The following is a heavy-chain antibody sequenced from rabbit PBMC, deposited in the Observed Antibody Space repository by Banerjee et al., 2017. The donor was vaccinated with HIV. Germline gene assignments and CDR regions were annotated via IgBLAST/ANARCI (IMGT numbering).Heavy chain of an antibody. D-gene: IGHD6-1*01. V-gene: IGHV1S7*01. J-gene: IGHJ4*01. CDR3: AREGYAGYGYALNL. CDR1: GFDISSYH. Sequence: QSLEESGGDLVKPGASLTLTCTASGFDISSYHMCWVRQAPGKGLEWIGIIYAGKGSTDYASWVNGRFTISSDNAQNTVDLQMNSLTAADTATYFCAREGYAGYGYALNLWGQGTLVTVS. CDR2: IYAGKGST.